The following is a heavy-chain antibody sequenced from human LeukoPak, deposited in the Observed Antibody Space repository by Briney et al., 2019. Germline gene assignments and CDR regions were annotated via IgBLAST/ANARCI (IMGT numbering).Heavy chain of an antibody. J-gene: IGHJ4*02. CDR3: ARGHLELRFLGRVYYFDY. CDR2: INHSGST. V-gene: IGHV4-34*01. D-gene: IGHD3-3*01. Sequence: SETLSLTCAVYGGSLSGYYWSWIRQPPGKGLEWIGEINHSGSTNYNPSLRSRVTISVDTSKNQFSLKLSSVTAADTAVYYCARGHLELRFLGRVYYFDYWGQGTLVTVSS. CDR1: GGSLSGYY.